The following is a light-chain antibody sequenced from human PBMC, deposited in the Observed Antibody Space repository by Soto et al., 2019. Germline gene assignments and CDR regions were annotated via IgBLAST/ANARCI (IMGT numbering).Light chain of an antibody. CDR1: SSDVGAYNY. V-gene: IGLV2-14*01. CDR3: SAFATSRAYV. Sequence: ALTQPASVSGSPGQSITISCTGTSSDVGAYNYVSWYQQQSGKAPKLLIHEVSSRPAGVSDRFTGSKSGNTASLTISGLQAEDEADYYCSAFATSRAYVFGIGTKVTVL. CDR2: EVS. J-gene: IGLJ1*01.